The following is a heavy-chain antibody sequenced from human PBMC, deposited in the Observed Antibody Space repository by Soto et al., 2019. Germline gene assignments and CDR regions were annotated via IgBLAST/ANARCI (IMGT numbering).Heavy chain of an antibody. V-gene: IGHV3-7*01. Sequence: PGGSLRLSCAASGFTFRSYLMSWVRQAPGTGLQWVANIKQDGSAKYYVDSVEGRFTISRDNAKNSMYLQMSSLRVEDTALYYCARYCSSYEILTGRSDAFDIWGQGTMVTV. D-gene: IGHD3-9*01. CDR3: ARYCSSYEILTGRSDAFDI. CDR1: GFTFRSYL. J-gene: IGHJ3*02. CDR2: IKQDGSAK.